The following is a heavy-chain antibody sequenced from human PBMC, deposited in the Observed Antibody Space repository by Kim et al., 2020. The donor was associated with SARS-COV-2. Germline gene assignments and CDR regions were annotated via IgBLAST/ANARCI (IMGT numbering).Heavy chain of an antibody. D-gene: IGHD3-16*01. CDR2: IWYDGSNK. Sequence: GGSLRLSCAASGFTFSSYGMHWVRQAPGKGLEWVAVIWYDGSNKYYADSVKGRFTISRDNSKNTLYLQMNSLRAEDTAVYYCATTRVTFGALGYWGQGTLVTVSS. CDR3: ATTRVTFGALGY. CDR1: GFTFSSYG. J-gene: IGHJ4*02. V-gene: IGHV3-33*01.